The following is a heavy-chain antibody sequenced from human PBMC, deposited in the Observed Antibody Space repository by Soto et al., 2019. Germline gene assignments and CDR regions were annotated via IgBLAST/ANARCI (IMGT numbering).Heavy chain of an antibody. CDR3: ARATGTLRSRNCDY. J-gene: IGHJ4*02. V-gene: IGHV4-31*03. CDR1: GGSISTVGHY. D-gene: IGHD1-1*01. Sequence: QVQLQESGPKLVKPSQTLSLTCSVSGGSISTVGHYWTWIRQPPGKGLEWIGSIYHTGSTYYSKSLRRRLTMSVHTSKSEVSLRLSSVTAADTAVYYCARATGTLRSRNCDYWGQGSLVTVSS. CDR2: IYHTGST.